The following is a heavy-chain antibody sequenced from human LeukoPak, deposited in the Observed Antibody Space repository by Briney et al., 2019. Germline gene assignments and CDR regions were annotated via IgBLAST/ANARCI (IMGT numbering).Heavy chain of an antibody. Sequence: PSVKVSCKASGGTFSSYAISWVRQAPGQGLEWMGGIIPIFGTANYAQKFQGRVTITADESTSTAYMELSSLRSEDTAVYYCARPSYVDTAIDAPLYYGMDVWGQGTTVTVSS. J-gene: IGHJ6*02. V-gene: IGHV1-69*13. CDR1: GGTFSSYA. CDR3: ARPSYVDTAIDAPLYYGMDV. CDR2: IIPIFGTA. D-gene: IGHD5-18*01.